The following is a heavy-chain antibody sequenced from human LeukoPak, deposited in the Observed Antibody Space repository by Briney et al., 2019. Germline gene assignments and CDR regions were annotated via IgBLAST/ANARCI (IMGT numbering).Heavy chain of an antibody. D-gene: IGHD3-9*01. CDR2: ILGSGGST. CDR3: AKWGDNDVLTGYYVPDY. CDR1: GFTFSNYA. Sequence: GGSLRLSCAASGFTFSNYAMSWVRQAPGKRLEWVSAILGSGGSTYYADSVKGRFTVSRDNSKSTLYLQMNSLRAEDTALYYCAKWGDNDVLTGYYVPDYWGQGTLVTDSS. J-gene: IGHJ4*02. V-gene: IGHV3-23*01.